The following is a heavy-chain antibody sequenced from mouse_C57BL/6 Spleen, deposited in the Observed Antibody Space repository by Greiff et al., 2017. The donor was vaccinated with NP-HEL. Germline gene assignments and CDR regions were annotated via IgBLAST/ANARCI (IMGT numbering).Heavy chain of an antibody. Sequence: VQLQQSGAELVRPGTSVKMSCKASGYTFTNYWIGWAKQRPGHGLEWIGDIYPGGGYTNYNEKFKGKATLTADKSSSTAYMQFSSLTSEDSAIYYCARSIYYGNSYYFDYWGQGTTRTVSS. J-gene: IGHJ2*01. D-gene: IGHD2-1*01. V-gene: IGHV1-63*01. CDR2: IYPGGGYT. CDR3: ARSIYYGNSYYFDY. CDR1: GYTFTNYW.